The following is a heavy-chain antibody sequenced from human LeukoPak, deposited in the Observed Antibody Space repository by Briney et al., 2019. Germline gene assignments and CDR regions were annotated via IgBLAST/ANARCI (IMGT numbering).Heavy chain of an antibody. CDR1: GFTFSSYA. D-gene: IGHD5-18*01. J-gene: IGHJ3*02. Sequence: GGSLRLSCAASGFTFSSYAMSWVRQAPEKGLEWVSTISGSGGSTYYADSVKGRFTISRDNAKNSLYLQMNSLRGEDTAVYYCAREASGYSYGLDAFDIWGQGTTVTVSS. V-gene: IGHV3-23*01. CDR2: ISGSGGST. CDR3: AREASGYSYGLDAFDI.